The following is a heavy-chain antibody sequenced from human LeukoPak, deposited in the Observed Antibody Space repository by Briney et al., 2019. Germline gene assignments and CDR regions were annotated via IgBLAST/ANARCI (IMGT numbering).Heavy chain of an antibody. J-gene: IGHJ6*02. V-gene: IGHV3-23*01. CDR3: AKSHSSSSYFYYGMDV. CDR2: ISGSGGST. D-gene: IGHD6-13*01. CDR1: GFTFSSYA. Sequence: PGGSLRLSCAAYGFTFSSYAMSWVRQAPGKGLEWVSAISGSGGSTYYTDSVKGRFTISRDNSKNTLYLQMNSLRAEDTAVYYCAKSHSSSSYFYYGMDVWGQGTTVTVSS.